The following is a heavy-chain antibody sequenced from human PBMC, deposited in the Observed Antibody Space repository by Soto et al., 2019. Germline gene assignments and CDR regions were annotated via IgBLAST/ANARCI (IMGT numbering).Heavy chain of an antibody. V-gene: IGHV3-23*01. D-gene: IGHD3-22*01. Sequence: GGSLRLSCAASGFTFSSYAMSWVRQAPGKGLEWVSAISGSGGSTYYADSVKGRFTISRDNSKNTLYLQMNSLRAEETAVYYCARYDSSGYYLFYYYGMDVWGQGTTVTVSS. CDR2: ISGSGGST. J-gene: IGHJ6*02. CDR1: GFTFSSYA. CDR3: ARYDSSGYYLFYYYGMDV.